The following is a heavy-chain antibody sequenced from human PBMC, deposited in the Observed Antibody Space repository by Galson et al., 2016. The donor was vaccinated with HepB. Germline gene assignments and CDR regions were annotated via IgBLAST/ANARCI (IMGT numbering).Heavy chain of an antibody. CDR1: GAFISSGGYY. D-gene: IGHD2-21*02. CDR2: IYYSGRT. Sequence: ETLSLTCTVSGAFISSGGYYWDWIRQSPGRGLEWIGSIYYSGRTYYNPSLKSRVTISVDTSKNQFSLILRSVTAADTAVYYCASRYCGVDCYYFDHWGQGTLVTFSS. CDR3: ASRYCGVDCYYFDH. J-gene: IGHJ4*02. V-gene: IGHV4-39*01.